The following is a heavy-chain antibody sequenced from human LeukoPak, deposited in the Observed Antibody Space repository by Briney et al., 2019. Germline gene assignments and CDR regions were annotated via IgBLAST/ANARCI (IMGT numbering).Heavy chain of an antibody. Sequence: EASVNVSCKASGGTFSSYAISWVRQAPGQGLEWMGGIIPIFGTANYAQKFQGRVTITADESTSTAYMELSSLRSEDTAVYYCARGLDGDYAYFDYWGQGTLVTVSS. CDR3: ARGLDGDYAYFDY. CDR2: IIPIFGTA. D-gene: IGHD4-17*01. CDR1: GGTFSSYA. V-gene: IGHV1-69*13. J-gene: IGHJ4*02.